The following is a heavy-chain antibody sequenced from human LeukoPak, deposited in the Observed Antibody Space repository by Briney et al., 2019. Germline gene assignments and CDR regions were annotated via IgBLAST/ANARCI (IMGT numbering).Heavy chain of an antibody. Sequence: ASVKVSCKAPGYTFTGYYMHWVRQAPGQGLEWMGWINPNSGGTNYAQKFQGRVTMTRDTSISTAYMELSRLRSDDTAVYYCATLRENYYDSSGYYFDYWGQGTLVTVSS. V-gene: IGHV1-2*02. CDR1: GYTFTGYY. D-gene: IGHD3-22*01. J-gene: IGHJ4*02. CDR3: ATLRENYYDSSGYYFDY. CDR2: INPNSGGT.